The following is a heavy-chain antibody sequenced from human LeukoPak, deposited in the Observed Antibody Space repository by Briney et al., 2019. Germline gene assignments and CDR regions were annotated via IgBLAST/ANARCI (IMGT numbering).Heavy chain of an antibody. Sequence: GGSLRLSCAASGFTFNSYTMNWVRQAPGKGLEWVSSISRTSSDKYYADSVRGRFTISRDNAENSLYVQMTSLRAEDTAVYYCVRRDSREYWGQGTLVTVSS. CDR3: VRRDSREY. CDR2: ISRTSSDK. J-gene: IGHJ4*02. CDR1: GFTFNSYT. D-gene: IGHD3-22*01. V-gene: IGHV3-21*01.